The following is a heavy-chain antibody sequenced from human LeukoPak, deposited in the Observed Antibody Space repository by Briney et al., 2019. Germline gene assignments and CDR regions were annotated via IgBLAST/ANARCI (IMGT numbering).Heavy chain of an antibody. CDR3: AKERAYFSGYDN. CDR2: ISYDVGVK. Sequence: GRSLRLSCAASGFTFRSYGMHWVRQAPGKGLEWVAVISYDVGVKFYADSVEGRFTISRDNSNNTLYLQMNSLRAEDTAVYYCAKERAYFSGYDNWGQGTLVTVSS. J-gene: IGHJ4*02. CDR1: GFTFRSYG. D-gene: IGHD5-12*01. V-gene: IGHV3-30*18.